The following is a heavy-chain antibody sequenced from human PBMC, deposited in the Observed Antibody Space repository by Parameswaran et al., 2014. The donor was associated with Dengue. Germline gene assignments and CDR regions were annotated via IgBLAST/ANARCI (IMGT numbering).Heavy chain of an antibody. D-gene: IGHD3-9*01. CDR3: ARTLPYYDILTGYYGAVGMDV. Sequence: KSGPTLVKPTQTLTLTCTFSGFSLSTSGMCVSWIRQPPGKALEWLALIDWDDDKYYSTSLKTRLTISKDTSKNQVVLTMTNMDPVDTATYYCARTLPYYDILTGYYGAVGMDVWGQGTTVTVSS. CDR2: IDWDDDK. CDR1: GFSLSTSGMC. J-gene: IGHJ6*02. V-gene: IGHV2-70*01.